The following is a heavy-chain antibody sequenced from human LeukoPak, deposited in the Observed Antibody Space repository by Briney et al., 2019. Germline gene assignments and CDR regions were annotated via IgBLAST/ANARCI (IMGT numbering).Heavy chain of an antibody. V-gene: IGHV1-69*04. Sequence: SVKVSCKASGGTFSSYAISWVRQAPGQGLEWMGRIIPILGIANYAQKFQGRVTITADKSTSTAYMELSSLRSEDTAVYYCARGGAAAASFDYWGQGTLVTVSS. D-gene: IGHD6-13*01. CDR3: ARGGAAAASFDY. CDR1: GGTFSSYA. J-gene: IGHJ4*02. CDR2: IIPILGIA.